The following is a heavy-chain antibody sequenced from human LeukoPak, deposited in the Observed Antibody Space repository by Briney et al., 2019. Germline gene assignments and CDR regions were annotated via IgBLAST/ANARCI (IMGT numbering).Heavy chain of an antibody. CDR1: GGSISSGGHY. V-gene: IGHV4-31*03. D-gene: IGHD2-2*01. CDR3: ASMGRYCSSTSCYYFDS. Sequence: NPSQTLSLTCTVSGGSISSGGHYWSWIRQHPGKGLEWIGYIYYSGSTYYNPSLKSRVTISVDTSKNQFSLKLSSVTAADTAVYYCASMGRYCSSTSCYYFDSWGQGTLVTVSS. CDR2: IYYSGST. J-gene: IGHJ4*02.